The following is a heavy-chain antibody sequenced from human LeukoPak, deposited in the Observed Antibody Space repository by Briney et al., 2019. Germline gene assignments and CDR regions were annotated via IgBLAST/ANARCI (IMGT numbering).Heavy chain of an antibody. D-gene: IGHD5-18*01. J-gene: IGHJ4*02. V-gene: IGHV3-30*18. Sequence: PGGSLRLSCAASGFTFSSYGMHWVRQAPGKGLEWVAVISYDGSNKYYADSVKGRFTISRDNSKNTLYLQMNSLRAEDTAVYYCAKGMYSMYYFDYWGQGTLVTVSS. CDR2: ISYDGSNK. CDR3: AKGMYSMYYFDY. CDR1: GFTFSSYG.